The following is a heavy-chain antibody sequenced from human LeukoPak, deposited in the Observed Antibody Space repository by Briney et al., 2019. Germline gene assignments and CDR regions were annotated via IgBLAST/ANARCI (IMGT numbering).Heavy chain of an antibody. CDR3: AKGRDFGVVTTFDY. CDR2: IRGSGDNT. CDR1: GFTFSNYA. Sequence: GGSLRLSCAASGFTFSNYAMSWVRQAPGKGLEWVSGIRGSGDNTYYADSVKGRFTISRDNSKNTLYLQMNSLRAEDTAVYYCAKGRDFGVVTTFDYWGQGTLVTVSS. D-gene: IGHD3-3*01. J-gene: IGHJ4*02. V-gene: IGHV3-23*01.